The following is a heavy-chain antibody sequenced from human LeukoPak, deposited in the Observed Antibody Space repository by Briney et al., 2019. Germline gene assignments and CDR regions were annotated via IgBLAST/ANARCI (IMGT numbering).Heavy chain of an antibody. CDR1: GGSISSGGYY. CDR2: IYYSGIT. D-gene: IGHD2-2*01. J-gene: IGHJ5*02. V-gene: IGHV4-31*03. Sequence: SETLSLTCTVSGGSISSGGYYWSWIRQHPGKGLEWIGYIYYSGITYYNPSLKSRVTISVDTSKNQFSLKLSSVTAADTAVYYCARTPADRYCSSTSCYDRAGWFDPWGQGTLVTVSS. CDR3: ARTPADRYCSSTSCYDRAGWFDP.